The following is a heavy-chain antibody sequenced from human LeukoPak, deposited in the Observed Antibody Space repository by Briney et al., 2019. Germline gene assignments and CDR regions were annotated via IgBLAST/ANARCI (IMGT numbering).Heavy chain of an antibody. Sequence: PGGSLRLSCAASGFTFSSYAMSWVRQAPGKGLEWVSAISGSGGSTYYADSVKGRFTISRDNSKNTLYLQLNSLRAEDTAVYYCATQAEWLPTSLDYWGQGTLVTVSS. J-gene: IGHJ4*02. CDR1: GFTFSSYA. CDR3: ATQAEWLPTSLDY. V-gene: IGHV3-23*01. CDR2: ISGSGGST. D-gene: IGHD5-12*01.